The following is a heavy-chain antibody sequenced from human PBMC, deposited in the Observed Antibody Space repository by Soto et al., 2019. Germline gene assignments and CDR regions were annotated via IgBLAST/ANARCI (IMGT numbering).Heavy chain of an antibody. Sequence: PSETLSLICTFSGGSISSGDYYWSWIRQPPGKGLEWIGYIYYSGSTYYNPSLKSRVTISVDTSKNQFSLKLSSVTAADTAVYYCARLSGYVDYWGQGTLVTVSS. V-gene: IGHV4-30-4*01. CDR3: ARLSGYVDY. D-gene: IGHD3-3*01. CDR1: GGSISSGDYY. CDR2: IYYSGST. J-gene: IGHJ4*02.